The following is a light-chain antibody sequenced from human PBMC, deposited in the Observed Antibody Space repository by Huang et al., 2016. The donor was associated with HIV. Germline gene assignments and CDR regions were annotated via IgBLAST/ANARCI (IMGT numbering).Light chain of an antibody. CDR1: QSLLHSNGYNY. V-gene: IGKV2-28*01. Sequence: DIVMTQSPLSLPVTPGEPASISCRSSQSLLHSNGYNYLDWYLQKPGQSPQLLIYLGSNRASGVPERFTGSGSDTDFTLKISRVEPEDVGIYYCMQALQTPLTFGGGTKVEIK. J-gene: IGKJ4*01. CDR2: LGS. CDR3: MQALQTPLT.